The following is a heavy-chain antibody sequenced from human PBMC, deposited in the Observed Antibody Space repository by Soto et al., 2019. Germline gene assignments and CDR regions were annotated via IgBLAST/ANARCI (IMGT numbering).Heavy chain of an antibody. CDR1: GASISGGDYY. V-gene: IGHV4-30-4*01. D-gene: IGHD3-22*01. CDR3: ARATYDSSTYYLDY. Sequence: PSETLSLTFTVSGASISGGDYYWTWIRQPPGKGLEWIGSIYYTGNTYSNPSLESRLSISVDPSNNQFALRLTSVTAPDTAIYYCARATYDSSTYYLDYWGQGTLVTVSS. CDR2: IYYTGNT. J-gene: IGHJ4*02.